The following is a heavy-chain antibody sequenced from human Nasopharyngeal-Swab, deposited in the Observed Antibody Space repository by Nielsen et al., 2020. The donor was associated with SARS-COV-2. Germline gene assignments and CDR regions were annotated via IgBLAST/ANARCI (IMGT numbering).Heavy chain of an antibody. D-gene: IGHD3-10*01. J-gene: IGHJ6*02. V-gene: IGHV3-9*03. CDR2: ISWNSANI. CDR3: AKSTGNYYYYYGVEV. Sequence: VRQAPGKGLEWISSISWNSANIGYADSVKGRFTISRDNAKNSLHLQMNSLRAEDMAVYYCAKSTGNYYYYYGVEVWGQGTTVTVSS.